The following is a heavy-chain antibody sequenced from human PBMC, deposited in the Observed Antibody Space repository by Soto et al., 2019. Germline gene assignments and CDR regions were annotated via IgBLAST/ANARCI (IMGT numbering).Heavy chain of an antibody. D-gene: IGHD6-13*01. CDR3: ARTIPGYSSSCLDS. J-gene: IGHJ4*02. V-gene: IGHV3-21*01. Sequence: PPRSCAASGFTFRSYSMNWVRQAPGKGLEWVSSISSSRSYIYYADSVKGRFTISRDNAKNSLYLQMNSLRAEDTAVYYCARTIPGYSSSCLDSWGQGTLVTVSS. CDR1: GFTFRSYS. CDR2: ISSSRSYI.